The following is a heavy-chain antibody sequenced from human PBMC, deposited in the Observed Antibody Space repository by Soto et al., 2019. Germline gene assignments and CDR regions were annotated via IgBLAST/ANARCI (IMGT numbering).Heavy chain of an antibody. Sequence: QVQLVQSGAEVKKPGASVKVSCKASGYTFTSYDINWVRQATGQGLEWTGWMNPNSGNTGYAQKLQGRVTMTRNTSISTAYMELSSLRSEDTAVYYCARLYSSSWPYQGLDVWGQGTTVTVSS. J-gene: IGHJ6*02. D-gene: IGHD6-13*01. CDR1: GYTFTSYD. V-gene: IGHV1-8*01. CDR2: MNPNSGNT. CDR3: ARLYSSSWPYQGLDV.